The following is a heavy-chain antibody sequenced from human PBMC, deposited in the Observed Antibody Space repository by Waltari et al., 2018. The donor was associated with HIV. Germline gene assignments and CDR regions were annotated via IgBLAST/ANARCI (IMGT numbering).Heavy chain of an antibody. V-gene: IGHV3-48*01. CDR1: GFPFSRYS. CDR3: ARDYSGTYADFDY. J-gene: IGHJ4*02. Sequence: EVQLVESGGGLVQPGGSLRLSCADSGFPFSRYSMNWVRKAPGKGLEWVSYISSSGSTIYYADSVRGRFTISRDNAKNSLYLQLNSLRAEDTAVYYCARDYSGTYADFDYWGQGTLVTVSS. D-gene: IGHD1-26*01. CDR2: ISSSGSTI.